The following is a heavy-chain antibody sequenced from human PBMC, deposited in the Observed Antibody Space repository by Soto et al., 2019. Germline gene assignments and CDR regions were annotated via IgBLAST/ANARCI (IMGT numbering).Heavy chain of an antibody. CDR3: ANSRVSMVRGLIIIPNY. D-gene: IGHD3-10*01. J-gene: IGHJ4*02. V-gene: IGHV3-23*01. CDR1: GFPFTGYA. Sequence: GGSLRLSCAASGFPFTGYAMSWVRQAPGKGLEWVSAISDHGDATFYADSVKGRFTISRDNSKNTLYLHMNSLRAEDTALYYCANSRVSMVRGLIIIPNYWGQGTLVTVSS. CDR2: ISDHGDAT.